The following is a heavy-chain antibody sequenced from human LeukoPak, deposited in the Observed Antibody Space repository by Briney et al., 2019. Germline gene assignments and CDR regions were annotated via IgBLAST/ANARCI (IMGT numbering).Heavy chain of an antibody. V-gene: IGHV1-3*01. J-gene: IGHJ4*02. CDR3: GREHFCGFSTSCYWYCDY. CDR2: INAGNGNT. D-gene: IGHD2-2*01. CDR1: GYTFTSYV. Sequence: ASVKVSCKASGYTFTSYVMHWVRQAPGQRLEWMGWINAGNGNTKYSQKFQGRVTITRDTSASTVYMELSSVRSEDTAVYYCGREHFCGFSTSCYWYCDYWGQGTVDTVSS.